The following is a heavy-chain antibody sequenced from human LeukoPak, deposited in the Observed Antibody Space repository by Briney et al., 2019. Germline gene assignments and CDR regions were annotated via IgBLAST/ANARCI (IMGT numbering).Heavy chain of an antibody. Sequence: GASVKVSCKASGYTFTSYGISWVRQAPGQGLEWMGWISAYNGNTNYAQKLQGRVTMTTDTSTSTAYMEPRSLRSDDTAVYYCARATGVTPSNYYFDYWGQGTLVTVSS. J-gene: IGHJ4*02. CDR3: ARATGVTPSNYYFDY. CDR1: GYTFTSYG. D-gene: IGHD2-21*02. CDR2: ISAYNGNT. V-gene: IGHV1-18*01.